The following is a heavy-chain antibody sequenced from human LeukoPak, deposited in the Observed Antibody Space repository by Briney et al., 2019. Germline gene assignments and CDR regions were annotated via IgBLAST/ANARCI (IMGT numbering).Heavy chain of an antibody. Sequence: ASETLSLTCTVSGGSISTYYWSWIRQPPGKGLEWIGYIYYSGSTNYNPSLKSRVTISVDTSKNQFSLKLSSVTAADTAVYYCARGKTGNTLSWFDPWGQGTLVTVSS. V-gene: IGHV4-59*01. J-gene: IGHJ5*02. CDR1: GGSISTYY. CDR2: IYYSGST. CDR3: ARGKTGNTLSWFDP. D-gene: IGHD1-7*01.